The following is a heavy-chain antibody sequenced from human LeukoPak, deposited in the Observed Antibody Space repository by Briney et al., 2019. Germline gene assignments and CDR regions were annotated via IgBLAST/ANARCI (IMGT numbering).Heavy chain of an antibody. D-gene: IGHD4-23*01. CDR1: GLTVNNNY. CDR2: IHNTVRI. J-gene: IGHJ4*02. CDR3: ILTTVATSIEY. Sequence: GESLRLSCAVSGLTVNNNYVNWVRQAPGKGLEWVSVIHNTVRIHYADSVNGRFTISSDTSKNTLYLQMNGLRAEDTAVYYCILTTVATSIEYWGPGTLVTVSP. V-gene: IGHV3-53*01.